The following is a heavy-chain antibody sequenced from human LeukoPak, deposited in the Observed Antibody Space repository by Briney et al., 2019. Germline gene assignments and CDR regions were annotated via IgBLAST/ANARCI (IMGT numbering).Heavy chain of an antibody. CDR1: GGSVSSASYY. Sequence: PETLSLTCTVSGGSVSSASYYWSWIRQPPGKGLEWIGYIYYSGSTNYNPSLKSRVTISVDTSKNQFSLKLSSVTAADTAVYYCARRPLWFGELLDYWGQGTLVTVSS. D-gene: IGHD3-10*01. CDR2: IYYSGST. CDR3: ARRPLWFGELLDY. J-gene: IGHJ4*02. V-gene: IGHV4-61*01.